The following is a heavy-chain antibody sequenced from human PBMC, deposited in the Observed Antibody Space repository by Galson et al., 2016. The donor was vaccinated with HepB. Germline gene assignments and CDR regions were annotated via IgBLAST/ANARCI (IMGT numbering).Heavy chain of an antibody. CDR1: GYSLSEIF. V-gene: IGHV1-24*01. CDR2: FDPEDGET. J-gene: IGHJ4*02. D-gene: IGHD6-19*01. Sequence: SVKVSCKVSGYSLSEIFMRWLRQPPGKGLEWIGGFDPEDGETKYAQNFQGRVTLTEDTSTGTAYMELSSLKSEDTAVYYCAIVTSGWSGPYWGQGTLVSVSS. CDR3: AIVTSGWSGPY.